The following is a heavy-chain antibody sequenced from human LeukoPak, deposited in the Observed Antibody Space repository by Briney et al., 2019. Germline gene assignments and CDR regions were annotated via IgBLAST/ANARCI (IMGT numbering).Heavy chain of an antibody. J-gene: IGHJ4*02. Sequence: SVKVSCKASGGTFSSYAISWVRQAPGQGREWMGRIIPIFGTANYAQKFQGRVTITTDDSTSTAYMELSSLRSEDTAVYYCARDGSPYDFWSGYYFADYWGQGTLVTVSS. CDR2: IIPIFGTA. D-gene: IGHD3-3*01. V-gene: IGHV1-69*05. CDR1: GGTFSSYA. CDR3: ARDGSPYDFWSGYYFADY.